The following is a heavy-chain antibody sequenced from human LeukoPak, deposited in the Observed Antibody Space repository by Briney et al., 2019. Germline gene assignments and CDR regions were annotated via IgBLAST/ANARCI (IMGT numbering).Heavy chain of an antibody. CDR2: MNPNSGNT. D-gene: IGHD2-21*02. Sequence: ASVKVSCKASGYTFTSYDINWVRQATGQGLEWMGWMNPNSGNTGYAQKFQGRVTMTRNTSISTAYMELSSLRSEDTAVYYCARESYAYCGGDCYSRDFDYWGQGTLVTVSS. CDR1: GYTFTSYD. V-gene: IGHV1-8*01. J-gene: IGHJ4*02. CDR3: ARESYAYCGGDCYSRDFDY.